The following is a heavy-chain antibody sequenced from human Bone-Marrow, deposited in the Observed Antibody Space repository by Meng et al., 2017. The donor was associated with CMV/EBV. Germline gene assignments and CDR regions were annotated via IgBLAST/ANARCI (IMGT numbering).Heavy chain of an antibody. Sequence: GGSLRLSCAASGFTFSSYWMSWVRQAPWKGLEWVANIKQDGSEKYYVDSVKGRFTISRDNAKNSLYLQMNSLRAEDTAVYYCAREYRITIFGVVPYYYGMDVWGQGTTVTVSS. CDR3: AREYRITIFGVVPYYYGMDV. CDR2: IKQDGSEK. CDR1: GFTFSSYW. J-gene: IGHJ6*02. V-gene: IGHV3-7*01. D-gene: IGHD3-3*01.